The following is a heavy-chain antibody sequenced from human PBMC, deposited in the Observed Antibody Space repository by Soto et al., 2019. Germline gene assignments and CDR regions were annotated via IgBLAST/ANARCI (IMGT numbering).Heavy chain of an antibody. CDR1: GFTFSSYE. J-gene: IGHJ6*02. Sequence: GGSLRLSCAASGFTFSSYEMNWVRQAPGKGLEWVSYISSSGSTIYYADSVKGRFTISRDNAKNSLYLQMNSLRAEDTAVYYCARATHHSGYYYGMDAWGQGTTVTVSS. V-gene: IGHV3-48*03. CDR3: ARATHHSGYYYGMDA. D-gene: IGHD6-13*01. CDR2: ISSSGSTI.